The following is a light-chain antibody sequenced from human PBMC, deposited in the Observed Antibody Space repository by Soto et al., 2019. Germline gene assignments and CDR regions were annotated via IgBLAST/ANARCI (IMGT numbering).Light chain of an antibody. CDR2: GAS. CDR3: QQSYSTPPT. V-gene: IGKV3-20*01. Sequence: EIVLTQYPGTLSLSPGERATLSCRASQSVSSSYLAWYQQKPGQAPRLLIYGASSRATGIPDRFSGSGSGTDFTLTISRLEPEDFATYYCQQSYSTPPTFGQGTKVDI. CDR1: QSVSSSY. J-gene: IGKJ1*01.